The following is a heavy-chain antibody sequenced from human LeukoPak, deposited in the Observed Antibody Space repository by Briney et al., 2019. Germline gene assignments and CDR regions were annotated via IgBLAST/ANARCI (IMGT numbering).Heavy chain of an antibody. CDR2: ISGSGGST. D-gene: IGHD4-11*01. V-gene: IGHV3-23*01. CDR1: GFTFSSYA. Sequence: GGSLRLSCAASGFTFSSYAMSWVRQAPGKGLEWVSAISGSGGSTYYADSVKGRFTISRDNSKNTLYLQMNSLRAEDTAVYYCAKGDSNYVHYYYYMDVWGKGTTVTVSS. CDR3: AKGDSNYVHYYYYMDV. J-gene: IGHJ6*03.